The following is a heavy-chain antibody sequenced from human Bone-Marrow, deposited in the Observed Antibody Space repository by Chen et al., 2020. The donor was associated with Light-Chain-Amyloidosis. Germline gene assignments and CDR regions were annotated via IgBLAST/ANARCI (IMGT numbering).Heavy chain of an antibody. J-gene: IGHJ1*01. CDR1: GFTFSTYA. Sequence: QVQLVESGGGVVQPGKSLRLSCAASGFTFSTYAMHWVRQAPGKGLEWVGVIWYDGSKKYYAGSVKGRFTISRANSQNALYLQMNSLRVEDTAVYYCTKSPIAVTGAYFQHWGQGTPVSVSS. D-gene: IGHD6-19*01. V-gene: IGHV3-33*06. CDR2: IWYDGSKK. CDR3: TKSPIAVTGAYFQH.